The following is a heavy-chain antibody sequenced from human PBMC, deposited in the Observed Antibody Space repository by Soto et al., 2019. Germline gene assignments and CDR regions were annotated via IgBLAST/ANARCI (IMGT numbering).Heavy chain of an antibody. CDR1: GDSVSSNSAA. Sequence: SETLSLTCAISGDSVSSNSAAWNWIRQSPSRGLEWLGRTYYRSKWYNDYAVSVKSRITINPDTSKNQFSLQLNSVTPEDTAVYYCARYITYTSHSSGWYYFDYWGQGTLVTVSS. D-gene: IGHD6-19*01. CDR2: TYYRSKWYN. CDR3: ARYITYTSHSSGWYYFDY. J-gene: IGHJ4*02. V-gene: IGHV6-1*01.